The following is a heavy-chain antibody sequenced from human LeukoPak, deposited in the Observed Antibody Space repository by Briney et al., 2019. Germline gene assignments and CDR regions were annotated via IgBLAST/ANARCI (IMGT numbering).Heavy chain of an antibody. V-gene: IGHV3-30*02. J-gene: IGHJ4*02. D-gene: IGHD5-18*01. CDR1: GFTFSCYG. CDR3: AKSSSRLDTSSFEY. CDR2: IQYDGSNK. Sequence: PGGSLRLSCAASGFTFSCYGIHWVRQAPGKGLEWVTFIQYDGSNKYADSVKGRFTISRDNSKNVLYLQMNSLRAEDTALYYCAKSSSRLDTSSFEYWGQGTLVTVSS.